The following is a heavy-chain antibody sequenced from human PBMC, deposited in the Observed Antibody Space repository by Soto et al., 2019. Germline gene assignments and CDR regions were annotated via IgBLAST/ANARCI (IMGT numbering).Heavy chain of an antibody. CDR3: ARGRVGAMITFRGAFDI. Sequence: SETLSLTCTVSGGCISSSSYYWGWIRQPPGKGLEWIGEINHSGSTYYNPSLKSRVTISVDTSKNQFSLKLSSVTAADTAVYYCARGRVGAMITFRGAFDIWGQGTMVTVSS. CDR2: INHSGST. D-gene: IGHD3-16*01. J-gene: IGHJ3*02. V-gene: IGHV4-39*07. CDR1: GGCISSSSYY.